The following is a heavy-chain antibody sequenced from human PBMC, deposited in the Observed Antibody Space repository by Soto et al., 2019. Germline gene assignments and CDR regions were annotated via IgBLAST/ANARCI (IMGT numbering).Heavy chain of an antibody. Sequence: GGSLRLSCAASGFTFTRYSMNWVRQAPGKGLEWVSSISSTTNYIYYGDSMKGRFTTSRDNAKNSLYLEMNSLRAEDTAVYYCARESEDLTSNFDYWGQGTLVTVSS. CDR2: ISSTTNYI. J-gene: IGHJ4*02. V-gene: IGHV3-21*06. CDR1: GFTFTRYS. CDR3: ARESEDLTSNFDY.